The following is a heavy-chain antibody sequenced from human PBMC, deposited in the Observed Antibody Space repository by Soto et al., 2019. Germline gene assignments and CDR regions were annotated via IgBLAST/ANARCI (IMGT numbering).Heavy chain of an antibody. CDR1: GGSISSGGYY. CDR3: ARVHVDTDVYCSSTSCYAPAGNWNFYSGAFDI. CDR2: IYYSGST. Sequence: QVQLQESGPGLVKPSQTLSLTCTVSGGSISSGGYYWSWIRQHPGKGLEWIGYIYYSGSTYYNPSLKSRVTISVDTSKNQFSLKLSSVTAADTAVYYCARVHVDTDVYCSSTSCYAPAGNWNFYSGAFDIWGQGTMVTVSS. D-gene: IGHD2-2*01. J-gene: IGHJ3*02. V-gene: IGHV4-31*03.